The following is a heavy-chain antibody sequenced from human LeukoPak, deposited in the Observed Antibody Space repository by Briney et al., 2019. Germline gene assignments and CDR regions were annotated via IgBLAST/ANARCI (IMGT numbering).Heavy chain of an antibody. D-gene: IGHD6-19*01. V-gene: IGHV3-66*02. Sequence: GGSLRLSCAASGFPFSSYAMTWVRQAPGKELEWVSVFYSGGSTYYADSVQGRFTISRDNSKNTVHLQMNSLRAEDTAVYYCARGAGWNYFEYWGQGTLVTVSS. CDR3: ARGAGWNYFEY. CDR1: GFPFSSYA. CDR2: FYSGGST. J-gene: IGHJ4*02.